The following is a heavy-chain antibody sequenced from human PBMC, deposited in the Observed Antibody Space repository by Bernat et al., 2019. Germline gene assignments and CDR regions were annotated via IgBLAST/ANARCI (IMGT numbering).Heavy chain of an antibody. J-gene: IGHJ6*02. D-gene: IGHD1-7*01. CDR3: EREDDWNYSGFYYYYGMDV. CDR2: ISSSSTI. CDR1: GFTFSSYS. V-gene: IGHV3-48*01. Sequence: EVQLVESGGGLVQPGGSLRLSCAASGFTFSSYSMNWVRQAPGKGLEWVSYISSSSTIYYADSVKGRFTISRDNAKNSLYLQMNSLRAEDTAVYYCEREDDWNYSGFYYYYGMDVWGQGTTVTVSS.